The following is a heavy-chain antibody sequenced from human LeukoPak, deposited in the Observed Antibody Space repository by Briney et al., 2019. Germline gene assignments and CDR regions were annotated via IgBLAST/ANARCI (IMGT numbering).Heavy chain of an antibody. Sequence: PETLSLTCTVSGGSISSYYWSWIRQPPGKGLEWIGYIYYSGSTNYNPSLKSRVTISVDTSKNQFSLKLSSVTAADTAVYYCAREGSGYHYAFDIWGQGTMVTVSS. J-gene: IGHJ3*02. CDR1: GGSISSYY. V-gene: IGHV4-59*01. CDR3: AREGSGYHYAFDI. D-gene: IGHD3-22*01. CDR2: IYYSGST.